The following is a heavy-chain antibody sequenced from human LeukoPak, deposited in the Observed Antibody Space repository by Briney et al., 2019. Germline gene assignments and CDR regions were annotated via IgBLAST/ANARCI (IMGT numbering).Heavy chain of an antibody. CDR1: GFTFSDYY. Sequence: GGSPRLSCAASGFTFSDYYMSWIRQAPGKGLEWVSYIDSSGTTVFYADSVKGRFTISRDNAKNSLYLQMNSLRDEDTAIYFCAREEGGPGGYWGQGTLVTVSS. CDR2: IDSSGTTV. V-gene: IGHV3-11*01. J-gene: IGHJ4*02. D-gene: IGHD2-15*01. CDR3: AREEGGPGGY.